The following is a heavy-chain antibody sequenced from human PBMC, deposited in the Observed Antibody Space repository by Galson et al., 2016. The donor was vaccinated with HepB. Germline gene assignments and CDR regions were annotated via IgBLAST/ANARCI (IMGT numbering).Heavy chain of an antibody. D-gene: IGHD6-19*01. J-gene: IGHJ4*02. V-gene: IGHV3-48*02. CDR2: ISVGSTI. CDR3: ARDSGPRSSPIDY. CDR1: GFTFSTYS. Sequence: SLRLSCAASGFTFSTYSMNWVRQAPGKGLEWVSYISVGSTIFYADSVKGRFTISRDNAKNSLYLQMNSLRDEDTAVYYCARDSGPRSSPIDYWGQGTLVTFSS.